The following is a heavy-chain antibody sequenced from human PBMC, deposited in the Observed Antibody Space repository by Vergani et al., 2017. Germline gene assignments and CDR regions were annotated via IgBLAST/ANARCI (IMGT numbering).Heavy chain of an antibody. V-gene: IGHV4-39*01. D-gene: IGHD3-10*01. CDR1: GGSISSSSYY. CDR2: IYYSGST. J-gene: IGHJ2*01. CDR3: AGLHCYGSGGLDL. Sequence: QLQLQESGPGLVTPSETLSLPCTVSGGSISSSSYYWGWIRPPPGKGLEWIASIYYSGSTYYNPSLKSGVTISVDASKNQFSLKLSPVTGADTAVYYCAGLHCYGSGGLDLWGRGTLVTVSS.